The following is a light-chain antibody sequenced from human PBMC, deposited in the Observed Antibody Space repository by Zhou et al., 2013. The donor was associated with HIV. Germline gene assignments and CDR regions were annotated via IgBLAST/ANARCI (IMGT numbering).Light chain of an antibody. Sequence: DIQLTQSPSFLSASVGDRVTITCRTSQDISNYLAWYQQKPGKAPKLLIYSASTLQSGVPSRFSGSGSGTEFTLTISSLQPEDFATYSCQQLEDXPLTFGEGPRSEIK. J-gene: IGKJ4*01. CDR1: QDISNY. CDR3: QQLEDXPLT. V-gene: IGKV1-9*01. CDR2: SAS.